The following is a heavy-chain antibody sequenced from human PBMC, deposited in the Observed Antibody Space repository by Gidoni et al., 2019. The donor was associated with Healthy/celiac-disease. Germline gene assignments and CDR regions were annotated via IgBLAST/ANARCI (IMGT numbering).Heavy chain of an antibody. J-gene: IGHJ4*02. CDR3: ARGGGLFDY. V-gene: IGHV4-59*01. Sequence: QVQLQESGPGLVKPSETLSLTCTVPGGSISRYYWSWIRQPPGKGLEWIGYIYSSGSTNYNPSLQSRVTISVDTSKNQFSLKLSSVTAADTAVYYCARGGGLFDYWGQGTLVTVSS. D-gene: IGHD3-16*01. CDR2: IYSSGST. CDR1: GGSISRYY.